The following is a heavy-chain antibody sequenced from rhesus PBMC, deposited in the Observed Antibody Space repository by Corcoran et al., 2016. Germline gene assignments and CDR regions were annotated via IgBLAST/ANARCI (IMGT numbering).Heavy chain of an antibody. Sequence: QLQLQESGPGLVKPSETLSLTCAVSGGSISSSYWSWIRQAPGKGLEWIGYIGGSRGSANFSPSLKSRVTLSVDTSKSQLSRKLSSVTAADTAVYYCVVTRGWYFDIWGPGTPITISS. CDR2: IGGSRGSA. CDR3: VVTRGWYFDI. CDR1: GGSISSSY. D-gene: IGHD4-17*01. J-gene: IGHJ2*01. V-gene: IGHV4-169*01.